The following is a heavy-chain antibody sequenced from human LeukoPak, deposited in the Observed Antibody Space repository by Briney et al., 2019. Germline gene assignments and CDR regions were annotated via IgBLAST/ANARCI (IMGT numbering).Heavy chain of an antibody. CDR1: GFTFSSYS. J-gene: IGHJ3*02. Sequence: GGSLRLSCASSGFTFSSYSMNWVRQAPGKGLEWVSSISSSSSYIYDADSVKGRFTISRDNAKNSLYLQMNSLRAEDTAVYYCAREGRLGYCSSTSCHDAFDIWGQGTMVTVSS. D-gene: IGHD2-2*01. CDR3: AREGRLGYCSSTSCHDAFDI. V-gene: IGHV3-21*01. CDR2: ISSSSSYI.